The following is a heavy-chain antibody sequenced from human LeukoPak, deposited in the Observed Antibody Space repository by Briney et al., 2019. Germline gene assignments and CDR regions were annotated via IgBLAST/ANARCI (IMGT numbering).Heavy chain of an antibody. J-gene: IGHJ4*02. CDR1: GYTFTGYY. V-gene: IGHV1-2*02. D-gene: IGHD3-9*01. CDR2: INPNSGGT. CDR3: ARGAYDILTGYYAFDY. Sequence: GASVKVSCKASGYTFTGYYMHWVRQAPGQGLEWMGWINPNSGGTNYAQKFQGRVTMTRDTSIGTAYMELSRLRSDDTAVYYCARGAYDILTGYYAFDYWGQGTLVTVSS.